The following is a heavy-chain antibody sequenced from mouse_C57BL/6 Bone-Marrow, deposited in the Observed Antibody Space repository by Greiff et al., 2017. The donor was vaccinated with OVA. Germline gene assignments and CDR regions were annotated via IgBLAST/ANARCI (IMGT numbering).Heavy chain of an antibody. CDR2: IDPSDSYT. Sequence: QVQLQQSGAELVKPGASVKLSCKASGYTFTSYWMQWVKQRPGQGLEWIGEIDPSDSYTNYNQKFKGKATLTVDTSSSTAYMQLSSLTSEDSAVYYCAREGYYYVWGTGTTVTVSS. J-gene: IGHJ1*03. D-gene: IGHD2-12*01. CDR3: AREGYYYV. V-gene: IGHV1-50*01. CDR1: GYTFTSYW.